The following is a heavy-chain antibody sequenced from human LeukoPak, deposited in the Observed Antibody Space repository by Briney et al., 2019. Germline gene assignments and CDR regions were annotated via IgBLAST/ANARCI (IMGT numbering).Heavy chain of an antibody. Sequence: GGSLRLSCAASGFTFSSYGMHWVRQAPGKGLEWVAFIRYDGSNKYYADSVKGRFTISRDNSKNTLYLQMNSLRAEDTAVYYCAELGAVAGTGAVDIWGQGTMVTVSS. CDR3: AELGAVAGTGAVDI. CDR2: IRYDGSNK. J-gene: IGHJ3*02. CDR1: GFTFSSYG. D-gene: IGHD6-19*01. V-gene: IGHV3-30*02.